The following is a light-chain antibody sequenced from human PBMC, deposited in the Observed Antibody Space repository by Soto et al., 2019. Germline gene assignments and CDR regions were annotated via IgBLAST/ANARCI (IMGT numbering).Light chain of an antibody. CDR2: EVS. Sequence: QSVLTQPAPVSGSPGQSITISCTGTSSDVGGYNYDSWCQQHPGKAPKLMIYEVSSRPSGISNRFSDSKSGNTASLTISGLQAEDEADYYCSSCTSSNFGVFGEGTKVTVL. CDR3: SSCTSSNFGV. V-gene: IGLV2-14*01. J-gene: IGLJ3*02. CDR1: SSDVGGYNY.